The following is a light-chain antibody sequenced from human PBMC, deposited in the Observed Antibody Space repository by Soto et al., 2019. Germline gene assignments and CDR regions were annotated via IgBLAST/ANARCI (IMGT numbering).Light chain of an antibody. Sequence: QSVLTQPRSVSGSPGQSVTISCTGTSSDVGGYNYVSWYQQYPGKAPKLMIYDVNKRPSGVPDRFSGSKSGNTASLTISGLQAEDEADYYCCSYAGSYTFVFGTGTQLTVL. CDR3: CSYAGSYTFV. V-gene: IGLV2-11*01. CDR2: DVN. J-gene: IGLJ1*01. CDR1: SSDVGGYNY.